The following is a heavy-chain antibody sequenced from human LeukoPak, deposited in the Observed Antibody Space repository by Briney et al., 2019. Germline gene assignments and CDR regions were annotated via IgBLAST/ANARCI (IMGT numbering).Heavy chain of an antibody. V-gene: IGHV3-23*01. CDR2: ISGSGGST. J-gene: IGHJ6*03. Sequence: GGSLRLSCAASDFTFSQFGMSCVRQAPGKRLEWVSAISGSGGSTYYANSLRGRFTISRDNSKNTLYLEINNLRAEDTAVYYCARVDYRGGGYFMDVWGRGTPVTVSS. CDR3: ARVDYRGGGYFMDV. CDR1: DFTFSQFG. D-gene: IGHD4-11*01.